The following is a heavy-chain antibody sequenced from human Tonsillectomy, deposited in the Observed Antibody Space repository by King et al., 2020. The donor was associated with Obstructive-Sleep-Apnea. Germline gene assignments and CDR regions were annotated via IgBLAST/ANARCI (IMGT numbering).Heavy chain of an antibody. CDR1: GASVSSTRYY. CDR3: ARDLGGTDWGGADY. CDR2: IYYSGNT. Sequence: QLQESGPGLVKPSETVSLTCTVSGASVSSTRYYWSWIRQPPGKGLEWIGDIYYSGNTNNNPSVRSRVTKSMDTSKNQFSLQLTSVTAADTAVYYCARDLGGTDWGGADYWGQGTLVTVSS. J-gene: IGHJ4*02. V-gene: IGHV4-61*01. D-gene: IGHD7-27*01.